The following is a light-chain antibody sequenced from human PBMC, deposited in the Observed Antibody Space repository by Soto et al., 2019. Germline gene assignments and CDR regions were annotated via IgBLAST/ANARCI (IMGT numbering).Light chain of an antibody. V-gene: IGLV1-40*01. CDR1: SSNLGAGYE. Sequence: QSVLTQPPSVSEAPGQRVTISCTGSSSNLGAGYEAHWYQQVPGTAPKLLIYENNNRPSGVPDRFSGYKSGTSASLAITGLQAEDEAEYYCQSYDSSLSGYVFGTGTKLPVL. CDR3: QSYDSSLSGYV. CDR2: ENN. J-gene: IGLJ1*01.